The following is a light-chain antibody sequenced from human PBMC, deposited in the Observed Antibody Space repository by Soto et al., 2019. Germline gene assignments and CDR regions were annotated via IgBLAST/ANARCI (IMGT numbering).Light chain of an antibody. Sequence: IHMTQSPSSLSASVGNRVTITCRASQRITTYLNWYQQKPGKAPKLLISTAATLQGGVPSRFSGSGSGTDFTLTITTLQPEDFATYFCQQSYGTPYTFGQGTKLEIK. CDR3: QQSYGTPYT. J-gene: IGKJ2*01. CDR2: TAA. V-gene: IGKV1-39*01. CDR1: QRITTY.